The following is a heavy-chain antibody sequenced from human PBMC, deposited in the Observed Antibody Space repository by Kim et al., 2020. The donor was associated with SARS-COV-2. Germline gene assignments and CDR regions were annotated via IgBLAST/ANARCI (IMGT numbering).Heavy chain of an antibody. CDR1: GGNFDKYA. J-gene: IGHJ3*02. V-gene: IGHV1-69*13. CDR2: IIPMFQTT. CDR3: ARDVGQIVATIGANDASDI. Sequence: SVKVSSKASGGNFDKYAITWVRQAPGQGLEWMGGIIPMFQTTNYAQKFQGRVTITADGSTGTAYMELYSLRSEDTAMYYCARDVGQIVATIGANDASDIWGQGTMVTVSS. D-gene: IGHD5-12*01.